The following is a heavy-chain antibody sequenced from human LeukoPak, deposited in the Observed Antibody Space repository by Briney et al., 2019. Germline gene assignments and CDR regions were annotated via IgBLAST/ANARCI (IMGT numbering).Heavy chain of an antibody. CDR2: ISYDVSIT. Sequence: GRSLRLSCAASGFTFSCYAMHWVRQAPGKGLEWVAIISYDVSITYYADSVKGRFTISRDNSKNSLYLQMNGLRTEDTAVYYCASGSRVRLLDYWGQGTLLTVFS. J-gene: IGHJ4*02. CDR1: GFTFSCYA. D-gene: IGHD6-25*01. V-gene: IGHV3-30*04. CDR3: ASGSRVRLLDY.